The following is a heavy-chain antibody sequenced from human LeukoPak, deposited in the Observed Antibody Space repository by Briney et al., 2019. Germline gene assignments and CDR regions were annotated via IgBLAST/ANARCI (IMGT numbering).Heavy chain of an antibody. V-gene: IGHV3-21*01. CDR3: ARIGAGSSRDY. D-gene: IGHD6-13*01. Sequence: NAGGSLRLSCAASGFTFSNFAMTWVRQAPGKGLEWVSSIVGSSSTYYADSVKGRFTISRDNAKNSLYLQMNSLRAEDTAVYYCARIGAGSSRDYWGQGTLVTVSS. CDR1: GFTFSNFA. CDR2: IVGSSST. J-gene: IGHJ4*02.